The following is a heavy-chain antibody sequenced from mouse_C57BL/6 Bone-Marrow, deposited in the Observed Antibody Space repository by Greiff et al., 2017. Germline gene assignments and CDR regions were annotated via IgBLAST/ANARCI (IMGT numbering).Heavy chain of an antibody. V-gene: IGHV1-39*01. Sequence: EVQLQQSGPELVKPGASVKISCKASGYSFTDYNMNWVKQSNGKSLEWIGVINPNYGTTSYNQKFKGKATLTVDQSTSKAYMQINSLTSEDTAIYYCARGYYGVARSYFDDWGQGTTLTVSS. CDR2: INPNYGTT. D-gene: IGHD1-1*01. CDR3: ARGYYGVARSYFDD. J-gene: IGHJ2*01. CDR1: GYSFTDYN.